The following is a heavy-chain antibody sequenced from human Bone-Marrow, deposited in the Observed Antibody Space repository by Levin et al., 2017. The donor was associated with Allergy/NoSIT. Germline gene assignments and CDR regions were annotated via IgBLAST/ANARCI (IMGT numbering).Heavy chain of an antibody. J-gene: IGHJ6*02. V-gene: IGHV3-30*04. CDR2: ISYDGSNK. CDR3: ARGEYSSSPIHYYGMDV. CDR1: GFTFSSYA. D-gene: IGHD6-6*01. Sequence: GGSLRLSCAASGFTFSSYAMHWVRQAPGKGLEWVAVISYDGSNKYYADSVKGRFTISRDNSKNTLYLQMNSLRAEDTAVYYCARGEYSSSPIHYYGMDVWGQGTTVTVSS.